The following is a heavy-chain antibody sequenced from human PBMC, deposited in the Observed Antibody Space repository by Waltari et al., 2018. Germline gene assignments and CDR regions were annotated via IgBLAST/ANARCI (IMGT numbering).Heavy chain of an antibody. CDR3: ARGAVDYGDSNDAFDI. Sequence: QVQLQESGPGLVQPSQTLSLPCPVSGGSLSSGRYYWSWIRQSAGKGLEWIGYIYTSGSTNYNPSLKSRVTISVDTSKNQFSLKLSSVTAADTAVYYCARGAVDYGDSNDAFDIWGQGTMVTVSS. J-gene: IGHJ3*02. CDR2: IYTSGST. D-gene: IGHD4-17*01. CDR1: GGSLSSGRYY. V-gene: IGHV4-61*09.